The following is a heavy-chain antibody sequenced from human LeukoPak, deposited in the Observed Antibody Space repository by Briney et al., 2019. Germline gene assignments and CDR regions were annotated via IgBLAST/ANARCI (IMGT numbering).Heavy chain of an antibody. CDR3: AKEVSDYVTYYYMDV. J-gene: IGHJ6*03. Sequence: GGSLRLSCAVSGITFSSYGMHWVRQAPGKGLEWVAFIRYDGSNKYYADSVKGRFTISRDNSKNTLYLQMNNLTTEDTAVYYCAKEVSDYVTYYYMDVWGKGTTVTVSS. D-gene: IGHD4-17*01. V-gene: IGHV3-30*02. CDR1: GITFSSYG. CDR2: IRYDGSNK.